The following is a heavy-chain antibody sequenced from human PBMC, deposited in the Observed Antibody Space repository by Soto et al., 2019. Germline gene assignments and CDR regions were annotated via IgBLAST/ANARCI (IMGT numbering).Heavy chain of an antibody. CDR3: VRTSHYGSGSWNFDY. CDR2: TRNKANSYST. V-gene: IGHV3-72*01. Sequence: EVQLVESERGLVQPGVSLILSCAASVFTFSDHYMYWVRQAPGKGLEWVGRTRNKANSYSTEYAASVRGRFTISRDESKNSLYLQMNSLKTEDTAVYYCVRTSHYGSGSWNFDYCGQGTLVTVS. J-gene: IGHJ4*02. D-gene: IGHD3-10*01. CDR1: VFTFSDHY.